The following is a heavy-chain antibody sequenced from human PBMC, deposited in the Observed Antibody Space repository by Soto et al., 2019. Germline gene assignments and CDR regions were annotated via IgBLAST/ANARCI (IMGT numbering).Heavy chain of an antibody. CDR3: ARRAIARGPDAFDC. J-gene: IGHJ3*01. CDR1: GGSIDRYY. Sequence: QVQLQEAGPRLVKPSETLSLTCTVSGGSIDRYYWNWIRQPPGKGLEWIGYIRYSGDTNYNPSLTSRVTLPVPTAENQFSLGLNSVTAADMAFFYCARRAIARGPDAFDCWCQGTLVTVSS. D-gene: IGHD2-2*01. CDR2: IRYSGDT. V-gene: IGHV4-59*08.